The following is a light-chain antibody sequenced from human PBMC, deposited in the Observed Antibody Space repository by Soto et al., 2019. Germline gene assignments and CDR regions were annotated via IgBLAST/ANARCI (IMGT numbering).Light chain of an antibody. CDR3: QQRSNWPPIT. CDR2: DAS. CDR1: QSVSSY. Sequence: EIVLTQSPATLSLSPGERATLSRRASQSVSSYLAWYQQKPGQAPRLLIYDASSWATGIPARFSGSGSGTDFTLTISSLEPEDFAVYYCQQRSNWPPITVGQGTRLEIK. J-gene: IGKJ5*01. V-gene: IGKV3-11*01.